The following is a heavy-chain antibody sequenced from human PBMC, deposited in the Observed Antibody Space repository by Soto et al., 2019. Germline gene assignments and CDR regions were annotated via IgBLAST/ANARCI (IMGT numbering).Heavy chain of an antibody. J-gene: IGHJ5*02. CDR1: GFTFDDYA. Sequence: GGSLRLSCAASGFTFDDYAMHWVRQAPGKGLEWVSGISGNSGSIGYADSVKGRFTISRDNAKNTLYLQMNSLRAEDTAVYYCAKEGIPNTAMVRWFDPWGQGTLVTVSS. V-gene: IGHV3-9*01. D-gene: IGHD5-18*01. CDR2: ISGNSGSI. CDR3: AKEGIPNTAMVRWFDP.